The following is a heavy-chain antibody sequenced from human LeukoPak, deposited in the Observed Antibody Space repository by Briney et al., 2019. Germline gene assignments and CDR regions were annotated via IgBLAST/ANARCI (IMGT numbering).Heavy chain of an antibody. J-gene: IGHJ6*04. CDR1: GFTFSSYG. D-gene: IGHD4-17*01. CDR3: AKDLSPVTSSDAHYYYYYGMDV. V-gene: IGHV3-30*18. Sequence: GGSPRLSCAASGFTFSSYGMHWVRQAPGKGLEWVAVISYDGSNKYYADSVKGRFTISRDNSKNTLYLQMNSLRAEDTAVYYCAKDLSPVTSSDAHYYYYYGMDVWGEGTTVTVSS. CDR2: ISYDGSNK.